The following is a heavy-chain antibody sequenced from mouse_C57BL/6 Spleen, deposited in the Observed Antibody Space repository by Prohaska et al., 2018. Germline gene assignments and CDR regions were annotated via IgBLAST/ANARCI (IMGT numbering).Heavy chain of an antibody. CDR2: IWSGGST. V-gene: IGHV2-4*01. Sequence: QVQLKQSGPGLVQPSQSLSITCTVSGFSLTSYGVHWVRQPPGKGLEWLGVIWSGGSTDYNAAFISRLSISKDNSKSQVFFKMNSLQADDTAIYYCAKNGYRYYGSSLYAMDYWGQGTSVTVSS. D-gene: IGHD1-1*01. CDR3: AKNGYRYYGSSLYAMDY. CDR1: GFSLTSYG. J-gene: IGHJ4*01.